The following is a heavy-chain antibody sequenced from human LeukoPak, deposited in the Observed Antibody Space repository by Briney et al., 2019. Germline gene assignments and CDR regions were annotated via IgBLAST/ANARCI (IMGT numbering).Heavy chain of an antibody. V-gene: IGHV4-59*01. J-gene: IGHJ6*02. CDR2: IYYSGST. CDR3: ARLGDSGSPPPYHYYYHGMDV. D-gene: IGHD1-26*01. Sequence: SETLSLTCTVSGCSISSYYWSWIRQPPGKGLEWIGYIYYSGSTNYNPSLKSRVTISVDTSKNQFSLKLSSVTAADTAVYYCARLGDSGSPPPYHYYYHGMDVWGQGTTVTVSS. CDR1: GCSISSYY.